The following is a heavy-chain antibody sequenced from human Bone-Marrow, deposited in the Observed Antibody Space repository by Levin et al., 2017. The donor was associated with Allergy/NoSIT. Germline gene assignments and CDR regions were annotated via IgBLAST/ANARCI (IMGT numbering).Heavy chain of an antibody. Sequence: PGESLKISCAASGFTFNTYSMNWVRQAPGKGLEWVSYISDTSETIYYADSVRGRFTISRDNAKNSLYLQMSSLRVEDTAVYYCTTPFDYWGQGTRVTVSS. J-gene: IGHJ4*02. CDR1: GFTFNTYS. CDR2: ISDTSETI. CDR3: TTPFDY. V-gene: IGHV3-48*04.